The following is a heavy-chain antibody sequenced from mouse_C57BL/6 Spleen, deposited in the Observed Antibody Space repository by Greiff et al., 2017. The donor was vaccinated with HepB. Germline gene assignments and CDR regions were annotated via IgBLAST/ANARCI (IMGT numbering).Heavy chain of an antibody. V-gene: IGHV14-4*01. CDR1: GFNIKDDY. Sequence: VQLQQSGAELVRPGASVKLSCTASGFNIKDDYMHWVKQRPEQGLEWIGWIDPENGDTEYASKFQGKATITADTSSNTAYLQLSSLTSEVTAVYYCTTPGGLRRGFAYGGQGTLVTVSA. CDR2: IDPENGDT. CDR3: TTPGGLRRGFAY. D-gene: IGHD2-4*01. J-gene: IGHJ3*01.